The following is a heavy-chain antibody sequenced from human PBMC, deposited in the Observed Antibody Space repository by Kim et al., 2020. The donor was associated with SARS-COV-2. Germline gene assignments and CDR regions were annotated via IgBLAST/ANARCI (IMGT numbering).Heavy chain of an antibody. CDR2: ISFDGDNK. J-gene: IGHJ6*02. CDR3: ANAEQERRYRMDV. D-gene: IGHD6-13*01. Sequence: GGSLRLSCAVSGFRFDMYSMHWVRQAPGKGLEWVADISFDGDNKHYGESVKGRFTISRDNSKNTMFLQMNSLRPEDTAVYYCANAEQERRYRMDVWGQGTTVIVSS. V-gene: IGHV3-30*18. CDR1: GFRFDMYS.